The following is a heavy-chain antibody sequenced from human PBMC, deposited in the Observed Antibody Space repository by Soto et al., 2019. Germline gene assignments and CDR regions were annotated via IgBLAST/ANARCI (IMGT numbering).Heavy chain of an antibody. CDR3: AKEFHSWNYFDY. CDR2: ISYDGSNK. D-gene: IGHD1-20*01. V-gene: IGHV3-30*18. Sequence: GGSLRLSCAASGFTFSSSGMHWVRQAPGKGLEWVAVISYDGSNKFYADSVKGRFTISRDNSSNTLYLQMNSLRAEDTAVYYCAKEFHSWNYFDYWGQGTLVTVSS. CDR1: GFTFSSSG. J-gene: IGHJ4*01.